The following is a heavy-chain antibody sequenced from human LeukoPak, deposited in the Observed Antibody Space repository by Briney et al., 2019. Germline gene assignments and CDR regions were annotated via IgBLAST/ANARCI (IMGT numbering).Heavy chain of an antibody. J-gene: IGHJ4*02. D-gene: IGHD6-13*01. V-gene: IGHV3-33*01. Sequence: GGSLRLSCAASGFTFSTYDMHWVRQAPGKGLEWVAVIWYVGSNKYYADSVKGRFTISRDNSKNTLYLQMNNLRAEDTAVYYCARESSSSSRPFDYWGQGTLVTVSS. CDR1: GFTFSTYD. CDR3: ARESSSSSRPFDY. CDR2: IWYVGSNK.